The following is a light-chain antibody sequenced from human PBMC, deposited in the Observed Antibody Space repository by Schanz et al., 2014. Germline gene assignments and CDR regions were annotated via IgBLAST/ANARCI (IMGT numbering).Light chain of an antibody. CDR1: SSDVGYYNY. Sequence: QSALTQPASVSGSPGQSITISCTGISSDVGYYNYVSWYQQHPGKAPKIMIYDVSNRPSRVSNRFSGSKSGNTASLTISGLQAEDEADYYCSSYTGSITVFGGGTKLTVL. J-gene: IGLJ2*01. CDR2: DVS. CDR3: SSYTGSITV. V-gene: IGLV2-14*01.